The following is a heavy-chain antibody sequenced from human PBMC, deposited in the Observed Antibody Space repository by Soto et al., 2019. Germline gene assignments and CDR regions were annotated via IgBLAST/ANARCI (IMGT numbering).Heavy chain of an antibody. CDR1: GFTFSSYS. D-gene: IGHD2-2*01. V-gene: IGHV3-48*01. Sequence: GGSLRLSCAASGFTFSSYSMNWVRQAPGKGLEWVSYISSSSSTIYYADTVKGRYTISRDNTKNSLYLQMNSLRAEDTAVYYCAREYCSSTSCLNWFDPWGQGT. CDR3: AREYCSSTSCLNWFDP. J-gene: IGHJ5*02. CDR2: ISSSSSTI.